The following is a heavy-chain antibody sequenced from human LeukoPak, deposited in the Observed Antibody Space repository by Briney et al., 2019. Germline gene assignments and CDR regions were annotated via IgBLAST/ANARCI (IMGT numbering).Heavy chain of an antibody. V-gene: IGHV4-59*08. Sequence: KPSETLSLTCTVSGGSISSYYWSWIRQPPGKGLEWTGYIYYSGSTNYNPSLKSRVTISVDTSKNQFSLKLSSVTAADTAVYYCASSPPAYITGTTDAFDIWGQGTMVTVSS. D-gene: IGHD1-20*01. J-gene: IGHJ3*02. CDR1: GGSISSYY. CDR3: ASSPPAYITGTTDAFDI. CDR2: IYYSGST.